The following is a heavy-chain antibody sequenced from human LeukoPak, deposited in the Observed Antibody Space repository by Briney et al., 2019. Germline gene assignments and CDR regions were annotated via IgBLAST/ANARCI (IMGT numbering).Heavy chain of an antibody. CDR1: GYSISSGYY. CDR2: MYHSGST. Sequence: SETLSLTCTVSGYSISSGYYWGWIRQPPGKGLECIGTMYHSGSTFYNPSLRSRVTISVDTSKNQFSLKLTSMTAADTAVYYCARAMNRSGDYLGFDPWGLGIVVTVSS. CDR3: ARAMNRSGDYLGFDP. V-gene: IGHV4-38-2*02. J-gene: IGHJ5*02. D-gene: IGHD3-3*01.